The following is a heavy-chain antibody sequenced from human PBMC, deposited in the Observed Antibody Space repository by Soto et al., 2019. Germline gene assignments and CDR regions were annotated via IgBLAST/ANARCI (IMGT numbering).Heavy chain of an antibody. CDR1: GYTFTGYY. CDR3: ARLGGLSCSWSYAYYYYGMDV. D-gene: IGHD3-10*02. CDR2: INPNSGGT. Sequence: ASVKVSCKASGYTFTGYYMHWVRQAPGQGLEWMGWINPNSGGTNYAQRFQGRVTMTRDTSISTAYMELSRLRSDDTAVYYCARLGGLSCSWSYAYYYYGMDVWGQGTTVTVSS. J-gene: IGHJ6*02. V-gene: IGHV1-2*02.